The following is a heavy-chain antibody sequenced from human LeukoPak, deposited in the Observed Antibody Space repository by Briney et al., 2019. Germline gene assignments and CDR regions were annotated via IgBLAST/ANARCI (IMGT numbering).Heavy chain of an antibody. V-gene: IGHV4-39*01. D-gene: IGHD6-19*01. CDR3: ARGKVVAGTSY. CDR2: ISDSGST. Sequence: SETLSLTCTVSGGSISSSSSYWGWIRQPPGKGLERIGSISDSGSTYYTPYLKSRVTISADTSKNQFSLKVTSVTAADTAVYYCARGKVVAGTSYWGQGTLVTVSS. J-gene: IGHJ4*02. CDR1: GGSISSSSSY.